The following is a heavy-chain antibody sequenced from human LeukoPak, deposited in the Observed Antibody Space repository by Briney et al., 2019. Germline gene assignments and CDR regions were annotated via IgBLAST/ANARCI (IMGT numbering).Heavy chain of an antibody. D-gene: IGHD2/OR15-2a*01. V-gene: IGHV1-18*01. CDR3: ASSFLPRYYYYYMDV. CDR2: INGYKGNT. Sequence: ASVKVSCKASGYTYSNYGISWVRQAPGQGLEWMGWINGYKGNTNYAQKLQGRVTMTTDTSTSTAYMELRSLRSDDTAVYYCASSFLPRYYYYYMDVWGKGTTVTVSS. CDR1: GYTYSNYG. J-gene: IGHJ6*03.